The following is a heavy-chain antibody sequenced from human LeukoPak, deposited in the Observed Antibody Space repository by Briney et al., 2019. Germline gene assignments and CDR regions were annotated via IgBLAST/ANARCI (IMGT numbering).Heavy chain of an antibody. CDR1: GFTFSDYA. CDR3: ARSYNYILNS. D-gene: IGHD5-24*01. J-gene: IGHJ4*02. CDR2: ISYDGGNK. V-gene: IGHV3-30-3*01. Sequence: GGSLRLSCAASGFTFSDYAMYWVRQAPGKGPEWVAFISYDGGNKYDADSVKGRFTISRDNSKNTLYLQMNSLRAEDTAVYYCARSYNYILNSWGQGTLVTVSS.